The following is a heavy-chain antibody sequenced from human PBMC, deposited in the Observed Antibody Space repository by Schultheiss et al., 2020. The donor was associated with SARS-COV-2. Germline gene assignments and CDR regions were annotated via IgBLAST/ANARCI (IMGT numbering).Heavy chain of an antibody. CDR1: GFTFSTYT. J-gene: IGHJ3*02. D-gene: IGHD4-23*01. Sequence: GESLKISCAASGFTFSTYTMNWVRQAPGKGLEWVSSIESSGTYIYYADSVKGRFTISRDNAKNSLYLQMNSLRAEDTAVYYCAIDHPGVGDGGAFDIWGQGTMVTVSS. V-gene: IGHV3-21*01. CDR2: IESSGTYI. CDR3: AIDHPGVGDGGAFDI.